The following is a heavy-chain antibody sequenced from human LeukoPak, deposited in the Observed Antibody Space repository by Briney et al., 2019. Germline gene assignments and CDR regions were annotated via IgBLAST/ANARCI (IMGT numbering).Heavy chain of an antibody. CDR3: ARGAQVVRASS. Sequence: SETLSLTCAVYGGSFSGYYWSWIRQPPGKGLEWIGEINHSGSTNYNPSLKSRVTISVDTSKNQFSLKLSSVTAADTAVYYCARGAQVVRASSWGQGTLVTVSS. CDR2: INHSGST. D-gene: IGHD3-10*01. J-gene: IGHJ4*02. V-gene: IGHV4-34*01. CDR1: GGSFSGYY.